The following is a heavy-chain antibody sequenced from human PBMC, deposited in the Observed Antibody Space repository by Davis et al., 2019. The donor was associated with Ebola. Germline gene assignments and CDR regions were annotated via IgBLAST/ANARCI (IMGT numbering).Heavy chain of an antibody. CDR3: ARGLRGDYYSDGMDV. CDR1: GESFSGYF. V-gene: IGHV4-34*01. J-gene: IGHJ6*02. Sequence: GSLRLSCAVHGESFSGYFWGWIRQPPGKGLEWIVGIDHSGNTNYNLSLKRRVTLSVDTSNNQFSLNLRSVTAADTAVYYCARGLRGDYYSDGMDVWGQGTTVTVSS. CDR2: IDHSGNT. D-gene: IGHD3-10*01.